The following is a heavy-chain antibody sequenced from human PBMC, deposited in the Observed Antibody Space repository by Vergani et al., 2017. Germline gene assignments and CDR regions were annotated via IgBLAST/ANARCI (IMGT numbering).Heavy chain of an antibody. V-gene: IGHV3-21*01. D-gene: IGHD2-2*02. CDR1: GFTFSSYS. Sequence: EVQLVESGGGLVKPGGSLRLFCAASGFTFSSYSMNWVRQAPGKGLEWVSSISSSSSYIFYADPVKGRFPISRDNAKNSLYLQMNSLRAEDTAVYYCARRVGYCSSTNCYSGGAFAYWGQGTLVTVSS. CDR3: ARRVGYCSSTNCYSGGAFAY. J-gene: IGHJ4*02. CDR2: ISSSSSYI.